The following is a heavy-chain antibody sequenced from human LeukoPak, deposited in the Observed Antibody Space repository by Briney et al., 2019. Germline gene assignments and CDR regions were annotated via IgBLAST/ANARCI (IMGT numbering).Heavy chain of an antibody. CDR2: IDYHGNT. V-gene: IGHV4-59*11. CDR3: ATASVRSFWLDP. J-gene: IGHJ5*02. Sequence: PSETLSLTCIVSGGSIGTLYWNWIRQVPGKGLEWIGFIDYHGNTKYNPSLKSRVTMSVDTSVDQVSLRLTSVTAADTAIYFCATASVRSFWLDPWGQGRLVTVSS. CDR1: GGSIGTLY. D-gene: IGHD2-15*01.